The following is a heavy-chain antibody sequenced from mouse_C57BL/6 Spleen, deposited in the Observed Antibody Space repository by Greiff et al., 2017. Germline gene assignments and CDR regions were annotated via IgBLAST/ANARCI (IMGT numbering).Heavy chain of an antibody. CDR3: ANWDRFAY. J-gene: IGHJ3*01. D-gene: IGHD4-1*02. V-gene: IGHV5-17*01. CDR1: GFTFSDYG. Sequence: EVKLMESGGGLVKPGGSLKLSCAASGFTFSDYGMHWVRQAPEKGLEWVAYISSGSSTIYYADTVKGRFTISRDNAKNTLFLQMTSLGSEDTAMYYCANWDRFAYWGQGTLVTVSA. CDR2: ISSGSSTI.